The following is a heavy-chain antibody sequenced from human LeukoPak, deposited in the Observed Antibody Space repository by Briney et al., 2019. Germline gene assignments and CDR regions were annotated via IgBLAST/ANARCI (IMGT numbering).Heavy chain of an antibody. Sequence: PGGSLRLSCAASGFAFSNYWMSWVRQAPGKGLEWVANIKQDGSETYYVDSVKGRFTISRDNAKNSLYLQMNSLRAEDTAVYYCCSTNSFSYWGQGTLVTVSS. D-gene: IGHD2-2*01. CDR2: IKQDGSET. CDR3: CSTNSFSY. CDR1: GFAFSNYW. J-gene: IGHJ4*02. V-gene: IGHV3-7*01.